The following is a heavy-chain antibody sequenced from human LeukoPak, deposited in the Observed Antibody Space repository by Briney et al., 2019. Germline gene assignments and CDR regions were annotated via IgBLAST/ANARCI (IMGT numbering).Heavy chain of an antibody. CDR2: INHSGST. V-gene: IGHV4-34*01. CDR1: GGSFSGYY. J-gene: IGHJ4*02. CDR3: ATSSGIAAGAFDS. Sequence: SETLSLTCAVYGGSFSGYYWSWIRQPPGKGLEWIGEINHSGSTNYNPSLKSRVTISVDTSKNQFSLKLSSVTAADTAVYYCATSSGIAAGAFDSWGQGTLVTVSS. D-gene: IGHD6-25*01.